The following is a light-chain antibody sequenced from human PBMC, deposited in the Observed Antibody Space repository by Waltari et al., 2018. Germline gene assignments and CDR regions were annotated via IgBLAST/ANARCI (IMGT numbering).Light chain of an antibody. V-gene: IGKV4-1*01. CDR1: QSVLYSSNTKNY. Sequence: DIVMTQSPDSLAVSLGERATINCKSSQSVLYSSNTKNYLAWDQQKPGQPHKFLISWAFTRESGVPDRFSGGGSGTDFPLTIFSVQAEDVAVYYGQQYYTTPYTFGQGTKLEIK. CDR3: QQYYTTPYT. CDR2: WAF. J-gene: IGKJ2*01.